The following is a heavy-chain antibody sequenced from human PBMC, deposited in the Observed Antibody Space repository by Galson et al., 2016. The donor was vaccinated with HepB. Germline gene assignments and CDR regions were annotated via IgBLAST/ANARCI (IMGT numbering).Heavy chain of an antibody. D-gene: IGHD3-16*01. V-gene: IGHV1-69*06. J-gene: IGHJ4*02. CDR3: MRGGFRWGELSEYLHFDY. CDR1: GGTFNNYA. CDR2: IIPMSDTR. Sequence: SVKVSCKASGGTFNNYAINWVRQAPGQGLEWMGGIIPMSDTRDYAQKFKGRVSLSADKSTGTAYMEMSSLRSEDTAVHYCMRGGFRWGELSEYLHFDYWGLGTLVTVSS.